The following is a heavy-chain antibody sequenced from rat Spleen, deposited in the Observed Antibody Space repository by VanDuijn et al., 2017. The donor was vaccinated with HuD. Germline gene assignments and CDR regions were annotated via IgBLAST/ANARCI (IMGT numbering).Heavy chain of an antibody. CDR2: INYDGSST. V-gene: IGHV5-29*01. CDR1: GFSFSYYY. D-gene: IGHD4-5*01. Sequence: QLVESGGGLVQPGRSLKLSCAASGFSFSYYYMAWVRQAPTKGLEWVATINYDGSSTFYRDSVRARFTISRDNAKSTLYLQVDSLKSEDTATYYCARHGRGKTTYYYVMDAWGQGASVTVSS. CDR3: ARHGRGKTTYYYVMDA. J-gene: IGHJ4*01.